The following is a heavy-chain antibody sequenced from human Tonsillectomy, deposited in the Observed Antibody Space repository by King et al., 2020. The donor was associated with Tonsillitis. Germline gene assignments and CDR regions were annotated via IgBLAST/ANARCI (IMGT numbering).Heavy chain of an antibody. CDR3: AKFPGIYYGSEFDY. CDR1: GFSFTNYA. D-gene: IGHD3-10*01. V-gene: IGHV3-23*04. CDR2: ISGSGGST. Sequence: DVQLVESGGGLVQPGGSLRLSCAASGFSFTNYAMTWVRQAPGKGLEWVSGISGSGGSTYYADSVKGRFTISRDNSKNTLYLQMNSLRAEDTAIYYCAKFPGIYYGSEFDYWGQGTLVTVSS. J-gene: IGHJ4*02.